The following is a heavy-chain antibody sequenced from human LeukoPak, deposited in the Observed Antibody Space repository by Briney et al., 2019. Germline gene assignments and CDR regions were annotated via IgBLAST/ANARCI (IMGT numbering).Heavy chain of an antibody. J-gene: IGHJ3*02. CDR2: IYTSGST. Sequence: SETLSLTCTVSGGSISSYYWSWIRQPPGKGLEWIGRIYTSGSTNYNPSLKSRVTISVGTSKNQFSLKLSSVTAADTAVYYCARDQVLDAFDIWGQGTMVTVSS. CDR1: GGSISSYY. CDR3: ARDQVLDAFDI. V-gene: IGHV4-4*08.